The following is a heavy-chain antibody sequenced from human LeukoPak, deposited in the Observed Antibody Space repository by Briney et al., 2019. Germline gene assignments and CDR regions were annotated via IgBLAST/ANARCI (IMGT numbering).Heavy chain of an antibody. CDR2: IYTSGST. V-gene: IGHV4-61*02. Sequence: SETLSLTCTVSGGSISSGSYYWSWIRQPAGKGLEWIGRIYTSGSTNYNPSLKSRVTISVDTSKNQFSLKLSSVTAADTAVYYCARDYGSGDAFDIWGQGTMVTVSS. D-gene: IGHD6-19*01. CDR3: ARDYGSGDAFDI. CDR1: GGSISSGSYY. J-gene: IGHJ3*02.